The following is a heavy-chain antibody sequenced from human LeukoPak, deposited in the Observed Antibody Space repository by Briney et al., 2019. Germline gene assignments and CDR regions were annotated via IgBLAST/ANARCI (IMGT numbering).Heavy chain of an antibody. V-gene: IGHV3-30*18. CDR3: AKDIGGYCSGGSCWTFDY. CDR1: GFTFSSNG. CDR2: ISYDGSNK. D-gene: IGHD2-15*01. Sequence: QPGRSLRLSCAASGFTFSSNGIHWVRQAPGKGLGWVAAISYDGSNKYYADSVKGRFTISRNNSENTLYLQMNSLRAEDTAVYYCAKDIGGYCSGGSCWTFDYWGQGTLVTVAS. J-gene: IGHJ4*02.